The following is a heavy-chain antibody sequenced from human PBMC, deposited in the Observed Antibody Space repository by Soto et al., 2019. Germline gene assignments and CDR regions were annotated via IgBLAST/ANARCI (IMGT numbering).Heavy chain of an antibody. D-gene: IGHD2-2*01. V-gene: IGHV3-30*18. CDR1: GFTFSSYG. CDR2: ISYDGSNK. CDR3: AKEGRDIVVVPAAKLDWYFDL. J-gene: IGHJ2*01. Sequence: QVQLVESGGGVVQPGRSLRLSCAASGFTFSSYGMHWVRQAPGKGLEWVAVISYDGSNKYYADSVKGRFTISRDNSKNTLYLQMNSLRAEDTAVYYCAKEGRDIVVVPAAKLDWYFDLWGRGTLVTVSS.